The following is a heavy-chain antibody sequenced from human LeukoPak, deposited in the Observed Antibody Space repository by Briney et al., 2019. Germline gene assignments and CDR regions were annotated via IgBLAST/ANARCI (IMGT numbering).Heavy chain of an antibody. D-gene: IGHD3-10*01. CDR3: ARAGKVRFATAPYYYYGMDV. V-gene: IGHV4-30-2*01. CDR1: GGSISSGGYS. Sequence: SQTLSLTCTASGGSISSGGYSWSWIRQPPGQGLEWIGYIYHSGSTYYNPSLKSRVTISVDRSKNQFPLKLSSVTAADTAVYYCARAGKVRFATAPYYYYGMDVWGQGTTVTVSS. CDR2: IYHSGST. J-gene: IGHJ6*02.